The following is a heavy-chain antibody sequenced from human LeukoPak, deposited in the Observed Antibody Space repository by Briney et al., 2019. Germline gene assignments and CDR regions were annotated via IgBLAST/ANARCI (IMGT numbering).Heavy chain of an antibody. V-gene: IGHV4-31*03. J-gene: IGHJ4*02. CDR2: IYYSGTT. CDR1: GGSIRTSGNY. CDR3: ARLVYGNGWQIDF. D-gene: IGHD2-8*01. Sequence: NPSETLSLTCPVSGGSIRTSGNYWSWIRHHPGKGLEWMGCIYYSGTTYDSPSLKSRLTVSVDTSKNQFFLDLTSVTAADTAVYYCARLVYGNGWQIDFWGRGTLVTVSS.